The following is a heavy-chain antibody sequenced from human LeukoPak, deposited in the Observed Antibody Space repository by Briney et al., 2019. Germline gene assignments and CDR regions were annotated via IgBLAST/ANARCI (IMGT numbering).Heavy chain of an antibody. J-gene: IGHJ1*01. D-gene: IGHD6-13*01. V-gene: IGHV3-30*01. CDR2: ISHDGSNK. CDR1: GFTFSSYA. Sequence: HPGRSLRLSCAASGFTFSSYAMHWVRQAPGKGLEWVAAISHDGSNKYHADSVKGRFTISRDNSKNTVYPQMNSLRAEDTAVYFCAGSPKYSSSWFEYFQHWGQGTLVTVSS. CDR3: AGSPKYSSSWFEYFQH.